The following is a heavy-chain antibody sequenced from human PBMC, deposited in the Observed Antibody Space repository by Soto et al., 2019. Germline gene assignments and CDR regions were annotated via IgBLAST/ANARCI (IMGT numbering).Heavy chain of an antibody. J-gene: IGHJ5*02. V-gene: IGHV4-39*01. CDR2: IHYRGDT. CDR1: GASISTNHHN. D-gene: IGHD3-9*01. Sequence: PSETLSLTCTVSGASISTNHHNWAWVRQPPGKGLEWVGNIHYRGDTYFNPSLGSRLSMSVDTSKNQFSLKLTSVTAADTAVYYCARLPTGYPNWFDPWGQGTLVTVSS. CDR3: ARLPTGYPNWFDP.